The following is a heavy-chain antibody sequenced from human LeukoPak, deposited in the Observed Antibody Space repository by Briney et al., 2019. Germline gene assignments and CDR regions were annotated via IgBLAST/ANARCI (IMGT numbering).Heavy chain of an antibody. J-gene: IGHJ4*02. D-gene: IGHD3-16*01. CDR1: GFIFSNYV. V-gene: IGHV3-23*01. CDR3: AQHTSRPSHPFDY. Sequence: PGGSLRLSCAASGFIFSNYVMSWVRQAPGKGLEWVSGIGASGGTTYYVDSVKGRFTISRDNSNNTLYLQMNSLRAEDTAVYYCAQHTSRPSHPFDYWGQGALVTVSS. CDR2: IGASGGTT.